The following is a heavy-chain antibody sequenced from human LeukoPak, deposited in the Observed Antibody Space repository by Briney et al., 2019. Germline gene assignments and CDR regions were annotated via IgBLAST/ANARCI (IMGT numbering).Heavy chain of an antibody. CDR1: GGSISSYY. CDR3: ARSTPRYSSSWYAGMDV. D-gene: IGHD6-13*01. CDR2: IYYSGST. J-gene: IGHJ6*02. Sequence: PSETLSLTCTVSGGSISSYYWSWIRQPPGKGLEWIGYIYYSGSTNYNPSLKSRVTISVDTSKNQFSLKLSSVTAADTAVYYCARSTPRYSSSWYAGMDVWGQGTMATVSS. V-gene: IGHV4-59*01.